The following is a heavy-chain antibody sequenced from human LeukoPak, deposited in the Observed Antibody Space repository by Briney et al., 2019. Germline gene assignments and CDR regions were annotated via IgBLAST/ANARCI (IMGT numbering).Heavy chain of an antibody. CDR2: IYYSGST. Sequence: SETLSLTCTVSGGSISSGDYYRSWIRQPPGKGLEWIGYIYYSGSTYYNPSLKSRVTISVDTSKNQFSLKLSSVTAADTAVYYCARARGYSYGSPFDYWGQGTLVTVSS. J-gene: IGHJ4*02. V-gene: IGHV4-30-4*01. CDR1: GGSISSGDYY. D-gene: IGHD5-18*01. CDR3: ARARGYSYGSPFDY.